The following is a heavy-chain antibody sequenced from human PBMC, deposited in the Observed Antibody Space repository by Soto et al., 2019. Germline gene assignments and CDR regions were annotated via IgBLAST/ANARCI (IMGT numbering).Heavy chain of an antibody. Sequence: SETLSLTCTFSGDSISGYYWSWIRQPPGKGLQWIGYIYYSGSTNYNPSLKGRVTMSVDTSKNQFSLQVSSVTAADTAVYFCAKYRRTDAEGYTFDYWGQGALVTVSS. D-gene: IGHD2-15*01. CDR1: GDSISGYY. J-gene: IGHJ4*02. CDR3: AKYRRTDAEGYTFDY. V-gene: IGHV4-59*01. CDR2: IYYSGST.